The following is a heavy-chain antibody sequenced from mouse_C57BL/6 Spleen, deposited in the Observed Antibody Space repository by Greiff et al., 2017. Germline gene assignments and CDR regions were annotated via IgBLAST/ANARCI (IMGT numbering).Heavy chain of an antibody. CDR1: GFHIKNTY. CDR3: ARGETETDY. V-gene: IGHV14-3*01. Sequence: VQLQQSVAELVRPGASVKLSCTASGFHIKNTYMHWVKQRPEQGLEWIGRIDPANGNTKYAPKFQGKATITADTSSNTAYLQLSSLTSEDTAIYYCARGETETDYWGQGTTLTVAS. CDR2: IDPANGNT. D-gene: IGHD4-1*01. J-gene: IGHJ2*01.